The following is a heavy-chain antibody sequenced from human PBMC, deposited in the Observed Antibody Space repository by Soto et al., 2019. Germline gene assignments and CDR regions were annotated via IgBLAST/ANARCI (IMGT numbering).Heavy chain of an antibody. CDR2: NWFDGSNK. J-gene: IGHJ6*02. D-gene: IGHD4-17*01. CDR3: ARRRSTVTTAWFYHAMDV. Sequence: QVQLVESGGGVVQPGTSLRLSCAASGFSFSDYGMHWVRQAPGKGLEWVAVNWFDGSNKYYAESVKGRFTISRDNSKNTVDLQMDRLRADDTAVYYCARRRSTVTTAWFYHAMDVWGQGTTVTVSS. V-gene: IGHV3-33*01. CDR1: GFSFSDYG.